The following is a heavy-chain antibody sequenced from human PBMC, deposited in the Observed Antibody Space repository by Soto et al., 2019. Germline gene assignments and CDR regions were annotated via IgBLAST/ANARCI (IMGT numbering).Heavy chain of an antibody. CDR3: ARDPYHVLMVNAPNLYGMDV. CDR1: GGTFSRYS. V-gene: IGHV1-18*01. J-gene: IGHJ6*02. Sequence: ASVKVSCKASGGTFSRYSITWVRQAPGQGLERMGRISTYNGNTNYPQSLQGRLTMTTDTSTTTAYMELRNLRSDDTAVYYCARDPYHVLMVNAPNLYGMDVWGQGTTVTVSS. D-gene: IGHD2-8*01. CDR2: ISTYNGNT.